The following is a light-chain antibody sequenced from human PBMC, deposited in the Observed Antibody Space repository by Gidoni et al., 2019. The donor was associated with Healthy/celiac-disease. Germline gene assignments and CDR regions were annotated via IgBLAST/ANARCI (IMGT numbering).Light chain of an antibody. Sequence: EMVLTHSPGTLSLSPGERASLSCRASQSVSSSYLAWYHQKPGQAPRLLIYGASSRATGIPDRFSGSGSGTDFTLTISRLEPGDFAVYYCQQYGSSTWTFGQGTKVEIK. V-gene: IGKV3-20*01. CDR3: QQYGSSTWT. J-gene: IGKJ1*01. CDR1: QSVSSSY. CDR2: GAS.